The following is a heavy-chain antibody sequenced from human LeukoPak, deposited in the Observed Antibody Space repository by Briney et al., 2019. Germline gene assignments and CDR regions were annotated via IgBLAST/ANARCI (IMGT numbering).Heavy chain of an antibody. CDR2: IYYSGST. Sequence: SETLSLTCTVSDDSINNYYWSWIRQPPGKGLQWIGYIYYSGSTNYNPSLKSRVTISVDTSKNQFPLKLNSVTAADTAVYYCARYRNEALFAFDIWGQGTMVTVSS. J-gene: IGHJ3*02. CDR3: ARYRNEALFAFDI. CDR1: DDSINNYY. D-gene: IGHD1-14*01. V-gene: IGHV4-59*01.